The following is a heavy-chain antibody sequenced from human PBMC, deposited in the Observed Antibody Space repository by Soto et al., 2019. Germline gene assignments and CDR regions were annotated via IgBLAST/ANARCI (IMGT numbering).Heavy chain of an antibody. D-gene: IGHD3-16*01. CDR2: IKSKTDGGTT. CDR3: MGYVWGSYGHDF. Sequence: EVQLVESGGGLVKPGGSLRLSCAASGFTFSNAWMNWVRQAPGKGLEWVGRIKSKTDGGTTDYAAPVKGRFTISRDDSKNTRYVQRNGLEAEDIAVYYRMGYVWGSYGHDFWGQGTLVTVSS. V-gene: IGHV3-15*07. CDR1: GFTFSNAW. J-gene: IGHJ4*02.